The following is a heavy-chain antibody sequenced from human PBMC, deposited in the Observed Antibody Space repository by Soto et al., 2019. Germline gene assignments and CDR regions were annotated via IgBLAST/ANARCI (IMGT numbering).Heavy chain of an antibody. CDR1: GFTFSSYA. CDR3: AKGIQDIVVVVAATGYYYYGMDV. J-gene: IGHJ6*02. D-gene: IGHD2-15*01. CDR2: ISGSGGST. V-gene: IGHV3-23*01. Sequence: VQLLESGGGLVQPGGSLRLSCAASGFTFSSYAMSWVRQAPGKGLEWVSAISGSGGSTYYADSVKGRFTISRDNSKNTLYLQMNSLRAEDTAVYYCAKGIQDIVVVVAATGYYYYGMDVWGQGTTVTVSS.